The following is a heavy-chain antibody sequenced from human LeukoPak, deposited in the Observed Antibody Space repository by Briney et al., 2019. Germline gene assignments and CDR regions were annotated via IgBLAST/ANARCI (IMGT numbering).Heavy chain of an antibody. CDR1: GFTFSSYS. D-gene: IGHD6-13*01. CDR2: ISSSGSTI. Sequence: GGSLRLSCAASGFTFSSYSMNWVRQAPGKGLEWVSYISSSGSTIYYADSVKGRFTISRDNAKNALYLQMNSLRAEDTAVYYCARPAAAGTTLWSGWGQGTLVTVSS. CDR3: ARPAAAGTTLWSG. V-gene: IGHV3-48*04. J-gene: IGHJ4*02.